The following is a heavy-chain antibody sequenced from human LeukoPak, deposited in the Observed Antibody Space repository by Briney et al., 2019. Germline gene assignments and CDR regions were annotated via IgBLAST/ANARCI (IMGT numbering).Heavy chain of an antibody. D-gene: IGHD3-9*01. J-gene: IGHJ6*02. CDR2: ISYDGSNK. CDR1: GFTFSSYG. V-gene: IGHV3-30*18. CDR3: AKDQGLRYFDWLTRYYYGMDV. Sequence: PGRSLRLSCAASGFTFSSYGMHWVRQAPGKGLEWVAVISYDGSNKYYADSVKGRFTISRDNSKNTLYLQMNSLRAEDTAVYYCAKDQGLRYFDWLTRYYYGMDVWGQGTTVTVSS.